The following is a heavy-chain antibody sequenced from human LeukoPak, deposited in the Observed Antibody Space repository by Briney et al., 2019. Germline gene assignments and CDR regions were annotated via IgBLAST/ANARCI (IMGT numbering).Heavy chain of an antibody. J-gene: IGHJ4*02. Sequence: PGGSLRLSCAASGFTFSSYAMSWVRQAPGKGLEWVSAISGSGGSTYYADSVKGRFTVSRDNSKNTLYLQMNSLRAEDTAVYYCAKAGDSSGYYLAKNWGQGTLVTVSS. CDR2: ISGSGGST. CDR3: AKAGDSSGYYLAKN. V-gene: IGHV3-23*01. CDR1: GFTFSSYA. D-gene: IGHD3-22*01.